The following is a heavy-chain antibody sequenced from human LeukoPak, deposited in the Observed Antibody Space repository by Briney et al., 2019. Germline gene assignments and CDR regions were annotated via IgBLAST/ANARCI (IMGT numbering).Heavy chain of an antibody. V-gene: IGHV3-30*03. J-gene: IGHJ4*02. D-gene: IGHD6-19*01. CDR3: ARGSYSSGWYALVGY. Sequence: GGSLRLSCAASGFTFSSYGMHWVRQAPGKGLEWVAVISYDGSNKYYADSVKGRFTISRDNSKNTLYLQMNSLRAEDTAVYYCARGSYSSGWYALVGYWGQGTLVTVSS. CDR1: GFTFSSYG. CDR2: ISYDGSNK.